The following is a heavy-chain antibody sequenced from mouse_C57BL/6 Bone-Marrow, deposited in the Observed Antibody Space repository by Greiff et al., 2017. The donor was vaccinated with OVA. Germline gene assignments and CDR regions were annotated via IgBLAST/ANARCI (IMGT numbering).Heavy chain of an antibody. J-gene: IGHJ2*01. V-gene: IGHV1-26*01. CDR1: GYTFTDYY. CDR3: ASIRFPDGYLYYFDY. Sequence: VQLQQSGPELVKPGASVKISCKASGYTFTDYYMNWVKQSHGKSLEWIGDINPNNGGTSYNQKFKGKATLTVDKSSSTAYMELRSLTSEDSAVYYCASIRFPDGYLYYFDYWGQGTTLTVSS. CDR2: INPNNGGT. D-gene: IGHD2-3*01.